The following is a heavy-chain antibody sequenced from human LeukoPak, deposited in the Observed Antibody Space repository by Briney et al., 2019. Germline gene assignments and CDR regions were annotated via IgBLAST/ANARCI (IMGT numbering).Heavy chain of an antibody. CDR2: MNPNSGNT. V-gene: IGHV1-8*01. Sequence: ASVKVSCKASGYTFTSYDINWVRQATGQGLEWMGWMNPNSGNTGYAQKFQGRVTMTRNTSISTAYMELSSLRSEDTAVYYCARVFTMVRGVRVSLGYWGQGTLVTVSS. CDR3: ARVFTMVRGVRVSLGY. D-gene: IGHD3-10*01. J-gene: IGHJ4*02. CDR1: GYTFTSYD.